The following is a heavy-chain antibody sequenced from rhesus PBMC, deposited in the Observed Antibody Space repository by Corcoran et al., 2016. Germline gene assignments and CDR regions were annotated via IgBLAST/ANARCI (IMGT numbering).Heavy chain of an antibody. J-gene: IGHJ4*01. CDR3: ARESMGGFDY. V-gene: IGHV4-147*01. D-gene: IGHD4-17*01. CDR2: IYGSSGST. Sequence: QVQLQESGPGLVKPSETLSLTCAVSGYSISSNYWSWIRQPPGKGLEWIGYIYGSSGSTSYNPSLKSRVTISADTSKNQFSLKLSSVTAADTAVYYCARESMGGFDYWGQGVLVTVSS. CDR1: GYSISSNY.